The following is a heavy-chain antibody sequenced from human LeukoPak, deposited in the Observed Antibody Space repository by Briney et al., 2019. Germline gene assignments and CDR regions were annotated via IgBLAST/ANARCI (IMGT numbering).Heavy chain of an antibody. CDR2: ISGSGGST. V-gene: IGHV3-23*01. CDR1: GFTFSSYA. CDR3: AKDRVMVRGVNYYFDY. J-gene: IGHJ4*02. Sequence: PSGGSLRLSCAASGFTFSSYAMSWVRQAPGKGLEWVSAISGSGGSTYYADSVKGRFTISRDNSKNTLYLQVNSLRAEDTAVYYCAKDRVMVRGVNYYFDYWGQGTLVTVSS. D-gene: IGHD3-10*01.